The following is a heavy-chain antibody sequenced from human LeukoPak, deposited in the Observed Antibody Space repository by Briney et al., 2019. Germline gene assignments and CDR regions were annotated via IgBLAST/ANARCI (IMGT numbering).Heavy chain of an antibody. Sequence: PGGSLRLSCVASGFTYSSYWMHWVRQPPGKGLVWVSRINGDGSSTNYADSVKGRFTISRDNAKNTLYLQMNSLRAEDTAVYYCARVSSWFGGLWFDPWGQGTLVTVSS. CDR2: INGDGSST. V-gene: IGHV3-74*01. CDR3: ARVSSWFGGLWFDP. CDR1: GFTYSSYW. D-gene: IGHD3-16*01. J-gene: IGHJ5*02.